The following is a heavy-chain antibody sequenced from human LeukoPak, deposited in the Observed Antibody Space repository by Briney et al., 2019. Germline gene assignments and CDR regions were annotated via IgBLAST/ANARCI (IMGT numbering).Heavy chain of an antibody. V-gene: IGHV1-8*03. CDR3: ASPGGGNSSRPELDY. Sequence: ASVEVSCMASGYTFTSYDINWMRQATGQGLEWMGWMNPNSGNTGYAQKFQGRVTITRNTSISTAYMELSSLRSEDTAVYYCASPGGGNSSRPELDYWGQGTLVTVSS. D-gene: IGHD4-23*01. CDR1: GYTFTSYD. CDR2: MNPNSGNT. J-gene: IGHJ4*02.